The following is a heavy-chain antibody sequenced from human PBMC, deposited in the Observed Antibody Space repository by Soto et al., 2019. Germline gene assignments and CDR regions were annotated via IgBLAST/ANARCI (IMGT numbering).Heavy chain of an antibody. CDR2: IYWDDDK. Sequence: QITLKESVPTLGKPTQTPPLPSTFSGFSLSGTRVAVGWFLQPPGKALEWLALIYWDDDKRYSPFLKSRLTITKDTSKNQVVHTMTNMDPVDTATYYCAHSVVAGLGYYFDYWGQGTLVTVSS. J-gene: IGHJ4*02. D-gene: IGHD6-19*01. V-gene: IGHV2-5*02. CDR1: GFSLSGTRVA. CDR3: AHSVVAGLGYYFDY.